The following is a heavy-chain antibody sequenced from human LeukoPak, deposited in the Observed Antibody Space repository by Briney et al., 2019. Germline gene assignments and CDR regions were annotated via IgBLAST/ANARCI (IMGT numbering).Heavy chain of an antibody. J-gene: IGHJ6*03. CDR1: GGSISSYY. V-gene: IGHV4-59*08. CDR2: IYYSGST. Sequence: SETLSLTCTVSGGSISSYYWSWIRQPPGKGLEWIGYIYYSGSTNYNPSLKSRVTISVDTSKNQFSLKLSSVTAADTAVYYCARQRRVRGAKEVYYYYYYYMDVWGKGTTVTISS. D-gene: IGHD3-10*01. CDR3: ARQRRVRGAKEVYYYYYYYMDV.